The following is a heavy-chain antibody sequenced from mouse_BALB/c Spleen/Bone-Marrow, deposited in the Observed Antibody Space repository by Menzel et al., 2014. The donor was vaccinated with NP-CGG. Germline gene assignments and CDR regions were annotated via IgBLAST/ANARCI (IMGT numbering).Heavy chain of an antibody. V-gene: IGHV1S137*01. J-gene: IGHJ2*01. Sequence: VHLQQSGAALVRPGASVKISCKSSGYTFSKYPVHWVKQSPGKSLEWIGGINTNSGDANYNQKFEDKATLTLDKSSSRTYMILRSLTSDDSSAECCARARILDFWGQGTPVTVSS. CDR3: ARARILDF. CDR1: GYTFSKYP. CDR2: INTNSGDA.